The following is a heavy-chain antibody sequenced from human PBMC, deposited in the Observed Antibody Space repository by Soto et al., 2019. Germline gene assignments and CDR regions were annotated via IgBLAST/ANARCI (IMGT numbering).Heavy chain of an antibody. V-gene: IGHV3-21*01. CDR2: IRSSSDI. CDR1: GFTFSSYS. J-gene: IGHJ4*02. D-gene: IGHD2-2*01. Sequence: GGSLRLSCAASGFTFSSYSMNWVRQAPGKGLEWVSSIRSSSDIYYTDSVKGCSTNSRDNAKNSLYLQMNSLRTEDTCVYYCSRVNLGVLPASFDYWGQGTLVTVSS. CDR3: SRVNLGVLPASFDY.